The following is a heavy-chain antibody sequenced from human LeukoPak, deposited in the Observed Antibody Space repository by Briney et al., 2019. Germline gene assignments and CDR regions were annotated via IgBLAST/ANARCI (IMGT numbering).Heavy chain of an antibody. CDR3: ARDSRYFPPRYYYYYMDV. Sequence: GGSLRLSCAASGFTFSSYGMHWVRQAPGKGLEWVSYISSSSSTIYYADSVKGRFTISRDNAKNSLYLQMNSLRAEDTAVYYCARDSRYFPPRYYYYYMDVWGKGTTVTVSS. D-gene: IGHD1-14*01. J-gene: IGHJ6*03. V-gene: IGHV3-48*01. CDR2: ISSSSSTI. CDR1: GFTFSSYG.